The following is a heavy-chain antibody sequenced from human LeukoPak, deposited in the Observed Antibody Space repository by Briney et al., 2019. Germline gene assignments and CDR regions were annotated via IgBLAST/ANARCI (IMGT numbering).Heavy chain of an antibody. Sequence: SETLSLTCTVSGDSIGQDYWNWIRQPPGRGLEWIGHISNSGSANYNPSLKSRVTISVDRSKNQFSLRLNSTTAADTAFYYCATAPNPYYFDYWGQGTLATVSS. J-gene: IGHJ4*02. CDR1: GDSIGQDY. V-gene: IGHV4-59*01. CDR2: ISNSGSA. CDR3: ATAPNPYYFDY. D-gene: IGHD3-10*01.